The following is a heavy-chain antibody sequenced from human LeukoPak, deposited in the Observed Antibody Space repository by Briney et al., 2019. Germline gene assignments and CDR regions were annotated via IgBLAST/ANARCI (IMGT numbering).Heavy chain of an antibody. V-gene: IGHV3-23*01. CDR1: GXTFSSYA. J-gene: IGHJ4*02. Sequence: PGGSLRLXCAAXGXTFSSYAMSWVRQAPGKGLEWVSAISGSGGSTYYADSVKGRFTISRDNSKNTLYLQMNSLRAEDTAVYYCAKVHYTAGYYFDYWGQGTLVTVSS. D-gene: IGHD5-18*01. CDR2: ISGSGGST. CDR3: AKVHYTAGYYFDY.